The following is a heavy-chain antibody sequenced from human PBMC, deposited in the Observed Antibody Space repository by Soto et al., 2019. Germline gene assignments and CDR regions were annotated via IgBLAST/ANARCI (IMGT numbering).Heavy chain of an antibody. V-gene: IGHV1-2*04. J-gene: IGHJ6*02. CDR3: ARERGSGYDFWSGYYSTYYYYGMDV. CDR2: INPNSGGT. D-gene: IGHD3-3*01. CDR1: GYTFTGYY. Sequence: GASVKVSCKASGYTFTGYYMHWVRQAPGQGLEWMGWINPNSGGTNYAQKFQGWVTMTRDTSISTAYMELSRLRSDDTAVYYCARERGSGYDFWSGYYSTYYYYGMDVWGQGTTVTVSS.